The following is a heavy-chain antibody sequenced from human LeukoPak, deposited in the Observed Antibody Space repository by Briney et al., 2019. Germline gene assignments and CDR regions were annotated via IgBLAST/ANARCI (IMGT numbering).Heavy chain of an antibody. CDR3: ARSQWTNYDFWSGYYTSNWFDP. J-gene: IGHJ5*02. CDR1: GYSISSGYY. Sequence: SETLSLTCAVSGYSISSGYYWGWIRQPPGKGLEGIGSIYHSGGTYYNPSLKSRVTISVDTSKNQFSLKLSSVTAADTAVYYCARSQWTNYDFWSGYYTSNWFDPWGQGTLVTVSS. D-gene: IGHD3-3*01. CDR2: IYHSGGT. V-gene: IGHV4-38-2*01.